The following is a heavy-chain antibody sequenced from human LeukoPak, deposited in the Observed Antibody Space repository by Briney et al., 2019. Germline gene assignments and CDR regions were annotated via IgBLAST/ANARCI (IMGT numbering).Heavy chain of an antibody. CDR1: GDSITTYY. J-gene: IGHJ4*02. CDR3: ARDSYGDFDS. D-gene: IGHD4-17*01. Sequence: PSETLSLTCTVSGDSITTYYWSWIRQPPGKGLEWIGHIYFTGSTHYSPTLKSRVTMSVDTSHNQYFLKLSSVTAADTAVYFCARDSYGDFDSWGRGTLATVSS. V-gene: IGHV4-59*01. CDR2: IYFTGST.